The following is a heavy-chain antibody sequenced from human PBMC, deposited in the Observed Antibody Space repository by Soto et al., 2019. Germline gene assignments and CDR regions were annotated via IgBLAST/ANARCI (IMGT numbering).Heavy chain of an antibody. J-gene: IGHJ4*02. Sequence: PGASLRLSCTASAFSLSSSDMHWVRRAPGKGLEWLAVSSFDGTQQFYGDSVKGRFTVSQDNSNNTLYLEMNSLRTEDTAVYFCEKQLRGSGWYPLDSWGQGTPVPVSS. CDR1: AFSLSSSD. V-gene: IGHV3-30*18. CDR2: SSFDGTQQ. D-gene: IGHD6-19*01. CDR3: EKQLRGSGWYPLDS.